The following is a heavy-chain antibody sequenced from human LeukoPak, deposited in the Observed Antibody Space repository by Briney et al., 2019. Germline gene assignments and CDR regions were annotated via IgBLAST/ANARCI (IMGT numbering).Heavy chain of an antibody. CDR2: IYSSGGST. CDR3: ANLSGRHPSDY. J-gene: IGHJ4*02. Sequence: GGSLRLSCAASGFTFSSYAMSWVRQAPGKELEWVSIIYSSGGSTYYADSVKGRFAISRDNSKNTLSLQLNSLRAEDTAVYYCANLSGRHPSDYWGQGILVTVSS. V-gene: IGHV3-23*01. CDR1: GFTFSSYA. D-gene: IGHD1-26*01.